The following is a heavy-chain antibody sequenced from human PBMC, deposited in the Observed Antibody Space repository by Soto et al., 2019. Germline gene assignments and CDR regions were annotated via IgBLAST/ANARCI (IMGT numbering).Heavy chain of an antibody. Sequence: ASVKVSCKASGYTFTSYGISWVRQAPGQGLEWMGWISAYNGNTNYAQKLQGRVTMTTDTSTSTAYMELRSLGSDDTAVYYCASGKRLIGAYSSGWYGAFDIWGQGTMVTVSS. CDR3: ASGKRLIGAYSSGWYGAFDI. CDR2: ISAYNGNT. J-gene: IGHJ3*02. V-gene: IGHV1-18*01. D-gene: IGHD6-19*01. CDR1: GYTFTSYG.